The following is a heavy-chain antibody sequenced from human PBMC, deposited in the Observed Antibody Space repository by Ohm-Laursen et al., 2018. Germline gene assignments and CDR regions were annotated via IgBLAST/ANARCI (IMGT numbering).Heavy chain of an antibody. CDR2: IHTSGST. V-gene: IGHV4-4*07. J-gene: IGHJ5*02. CDR1: GGSISSYY. Sequence: TLSLTCTVSGGSISSYYWSWIRQPAGKGLEWIGRIHTSGSTNYNPSLKSRVTMSADTSKNQFSLKLNSVTAADTAVYYCARHPDYRSDRWFDPWGQGTLVSVSS. D-gene: IGHD6-25*01. CDR3: ARHPDYRSDRWFDP.